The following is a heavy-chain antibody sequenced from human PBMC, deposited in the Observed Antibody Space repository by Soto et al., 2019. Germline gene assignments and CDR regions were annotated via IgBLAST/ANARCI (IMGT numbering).Heavy chain of an antibody. CDR2: IYYSGNT. V-gene: IGHV4-31*03. CDR3: ARDPTP. J-gene: IGHJ5*02. Sequence: ARSLRYTVSGCSLSRGGYYWSWIRQHPGKGLEWIGYIYYSGNTYYNPSLKSRVTISVDTSKNQFSLKLSSVTAADTAVYYCARDPTPWGQGTLVTVS. CDR1: GCSLSRGGYY.